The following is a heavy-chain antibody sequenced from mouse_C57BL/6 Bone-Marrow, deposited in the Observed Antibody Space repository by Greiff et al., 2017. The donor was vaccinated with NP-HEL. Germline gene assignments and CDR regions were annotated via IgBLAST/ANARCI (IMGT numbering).Heavy chain of an antibody. CDR1: GYAFSSSW. D-gene: IGHD2-3*01. CDR2: IFPGDGDT. Sequence: QVQLQQSGPELVKPGASVKISCKASGYAFSSSWMNWVKQRPGRGLGGIGRIFPGDGDTNYNGKFKGKATLTADKSSSTAYMQLSSLTSEDSAVYFCARGWFLFAYWGQGTLVTVSA. V-gene: IGHV1-82*01. J-gene: IGHJ3*01. CDR3: ARGWFLFAY.